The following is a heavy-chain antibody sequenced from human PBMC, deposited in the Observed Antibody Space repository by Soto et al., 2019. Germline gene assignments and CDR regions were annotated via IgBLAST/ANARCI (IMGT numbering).Heavy chain of an antibody. CDR2: ISSGGGSP. CDR1: GFTFSSYA. J-gene: IGHJ4*02. D-gene: IGHD6-6*01. V-gene: IGHV3-23*01. Sequence: EVQLLESGGGLVQPGGSLRLSCAASGFTFSSYAMSWVRQAPGKGLEWVSGISSGGGSPYNAASVTGRFTISRDTSKNTLYLLLASLRADDTAVYYCAKGDGRIVPRHFDYWGQGTLVTVSS. CDR3: AKGDGRIVPRHFDY.